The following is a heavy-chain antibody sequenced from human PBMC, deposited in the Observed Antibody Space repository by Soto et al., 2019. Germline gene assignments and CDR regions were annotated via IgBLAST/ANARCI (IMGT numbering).Heavy chain of an antibody. V-gene: IGHV4-31*03. CDR2: IYYSGTT. D-gene: IGHD6-19*01. Sequence: SETLSLTCTVSGGSISSGGFYWSWIRQHPGKGLEWIGYIYYSGTTYYNPSLKSRISISVDTSKRQFSLKLTSVTAADTAVYYCARRKSDQWLGDHFFDYWGRGILVTVSS. CDR1: GGSISSGGFY. J-gene: IGHJ4*02. CDR3: ARRKSDQWLGDHFFDY.